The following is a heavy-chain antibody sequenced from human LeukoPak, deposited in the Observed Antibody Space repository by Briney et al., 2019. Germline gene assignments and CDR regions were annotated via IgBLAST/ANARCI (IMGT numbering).Heavy chain of an antibody. V-gene: IGHV7-4-1*02. CDR2: VNTNTGNP. CDR3: ARGIYSLAVAGTDFDY. CDR1: GYTFTSYA. D-gene: IGHD6-19*01. J-gene: IGHJ4*02. Sequence: GASVKVSCKASGYTFTSYAMHWVRQAPGQSLEWMGWVNTNTGNPTYAQGFTGRFVFSLDTSVSTAYLQISSLKAEDTAVYYCARGIYSLAVAGTDFDYWGQGTLVTVSS.